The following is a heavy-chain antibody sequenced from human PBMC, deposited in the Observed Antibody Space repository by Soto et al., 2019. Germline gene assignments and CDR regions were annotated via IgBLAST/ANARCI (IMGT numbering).Heavy chain of an antibody. J-gene: IGHJ4*02. V-gene: IGHV3-30*03. Sequence: QVQLVESGGGVVQPGRSLRLSCAASGFTFSSYGMHWVRQAPGKGLQWVAVISYDGSNKYYADSVKGRFTISRDNSKNTLYLQMNILRAEDRAVYYCVGGYYFGDYWGQGTLVTVSS. CDR2: ISYDGSNK. CDR1: GFTFSSYG. D-gene: IGHD3-22*01. CDR3: VGGYYFGDY.